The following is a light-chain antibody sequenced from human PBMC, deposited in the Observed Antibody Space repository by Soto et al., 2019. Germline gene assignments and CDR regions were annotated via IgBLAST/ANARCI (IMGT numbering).Light chain of an antibody. CDR3: QQLNSYPQT. J-gene: IGKJ3*01. Sequence: DIQLTQSPSFLSASVGDRVTITCRASQGISSYLAWYQQKPGKAPKLLIYAASTLQSGVPSRFSGSGSGTEFTLTISRLQPEDFATYYCQQLNSYPQTFGPGTKVDIK. V-gene: IGKV1-9*01. CDR1: QGISSY. CDR2: AAS.